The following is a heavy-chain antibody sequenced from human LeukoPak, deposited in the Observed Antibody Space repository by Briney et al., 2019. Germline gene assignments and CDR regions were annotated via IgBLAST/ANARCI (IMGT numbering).Heavy chain of an antibody. V-gene: IGHV4-4*07. CDR1: GASISDYY. Sequence: SETLSLTCSVSGASISDYYWSWIRQSAGKGLEWIGRLYSTGSTTYNPSLKSRVTISLDTSKNQFSLKLSSVTAADTAIYYCARRTGSYFGQFDSWGQGTLVTVSS. CDR2: LYSTGST. D-gene: IGHD3-10*01. J-gene: IGHJ4*02. CDR3: ARRTGSYFGQFDS.